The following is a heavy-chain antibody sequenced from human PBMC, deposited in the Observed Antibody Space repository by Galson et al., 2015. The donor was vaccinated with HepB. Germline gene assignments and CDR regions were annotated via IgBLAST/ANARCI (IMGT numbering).Heavy chain of an antibody. CDR3: ARDQRKWLTANYYGMDV. J-gene: IGHJ6*02. Sequence: LRLSCAASGFSFSSYSMYWVRQAPGKGLEWISSISSSGIHINYADSVKGRFTISRDNAKNSLFLQMNSLTAQDTAVYYCARDQRKWLTANYYGMDVWGQGTTVTVSS. V-gene: IGHV3-21*06. D-gene: IGHD6-19*01. CDR1: GFSFSSYS. CDR2: ISSSGIHI.